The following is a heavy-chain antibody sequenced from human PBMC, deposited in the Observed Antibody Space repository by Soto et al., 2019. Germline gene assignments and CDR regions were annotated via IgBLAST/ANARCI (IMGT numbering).Heavy chain of an antibody. D-gene: IGHD3-22*01. Sequence: GGSLRLSCAASGFTFSNAWMSWVRQAPGKGLEWVGRIKSKTDGGTTDYAAPVKGRFTISRDDSKNTLYLQMNSLKTEDTAVYYCTTGYYDSSGYYYVAFDIWGQGTMVTVSS. CDR3: TTGYYDSSGYYYVAFDI. V-gene: IGHV3-15*01. J-gene: IGHJ3*02. CDR2: IKSKTDGGTT. CDR1: GFTFSNAW.